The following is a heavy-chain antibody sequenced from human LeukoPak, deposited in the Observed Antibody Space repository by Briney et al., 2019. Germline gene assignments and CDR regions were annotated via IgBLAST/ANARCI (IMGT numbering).Heavy chain of an antibody. V-gene: IGHV4-59*12. CDR3: ARDSGYDPTFDY. J-gene: IGHJ4*02. CDR2: IYYSGST. Sequence: SETLSLTCTVSGGSISSYYWSWIRQPPGKGLEWIGYIYYSGSTYYNPSLKSRVTISVDRSKNQFSLKLTSVTAADTAVYYCARDSGYDPTFDYWGQGTLVTVSS. CDR1: GGSISSYY. D-gene: IGHD5-12*01.